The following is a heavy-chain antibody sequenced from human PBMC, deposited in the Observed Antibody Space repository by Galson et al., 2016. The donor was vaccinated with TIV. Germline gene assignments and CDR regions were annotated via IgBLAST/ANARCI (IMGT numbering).Heavy chain of an antibody. CDR2: ISAGGGRT. CDR1: GFTFSSHA. J-gene: IGHJ4*02. D-gene: IGHD3-22*01. V-gene: IGHV3-23*01. Sequence: SLRLSCAASGFTFSSHAMTWVRQAPGKGLEWVSGISAGGGRTNYADYVTGRFTISRDNPRTTLYLQLSSLRAEDTAVYFCAKMDRSGFDYVRVFDFWGQGTLATVSS. CDR3: AKMDRSGFDYVRVFDF.